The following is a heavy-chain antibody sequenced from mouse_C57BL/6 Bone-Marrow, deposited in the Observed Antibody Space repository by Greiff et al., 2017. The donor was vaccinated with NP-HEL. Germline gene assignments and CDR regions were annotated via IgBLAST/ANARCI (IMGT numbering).Heavy chain of an antibody. CDR3: ARHEGDGYYVWFAY. V-gene: IGHV5-12*01. CDR2: ISNGGGST. D-gene: IGHD2-3*01. CDR1: GFTFSDYY. Sequence: EVKLVESGGGLVQPGGSLKLSCAASGFTFSDYYMYWVRQTPEKRLEWVAYISNGGGSTYYPDTVKGRFTISRDNAKNTLYLQMSRLKSEDTAMYYCARHEGDGYYVWFAYWGQGTLVTVSA. J-gene: IGHJ3*01.